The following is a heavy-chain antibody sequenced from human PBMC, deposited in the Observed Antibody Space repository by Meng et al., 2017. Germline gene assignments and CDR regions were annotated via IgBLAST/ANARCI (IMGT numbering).Heavy chain of an antibody. CDR1: GGTFSSYT. CDR2: IIPILGIA. J-gene: IGHJ3*02. V-gene: IGHV1-69*02. Sequence: SVKVSCKASGGTFSSYTISWVRQAPGQGLEWMGRIIPILGIANYAQKFQGRVTLTADKSTSTAYMELNSLRSADTAVYYCAGSRYDILAGYYNEGADAFDIWGQGTMVTVSS. CDR3: AGSRYDILAGYYNEGADAFDI. D-gene: IGHD3-9*01.